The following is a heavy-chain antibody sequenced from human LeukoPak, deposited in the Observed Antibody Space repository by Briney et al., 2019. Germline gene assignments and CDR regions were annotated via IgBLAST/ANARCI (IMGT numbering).Heavy chain of an antibody. Sequence: GGSLRLSCAASGFTFSSYSMNWVRQAPGEGLEWVSSISSSSSYIYYADSVKGRFTISRDNAKNSLYLQMNSLRAEDTAVYYCSGDRISKIVGGSDSFDIWGQGTIVTVSS. V-gene: IGHV3-21*01. D-gene: IGHD3-22*01. CDR1: GFTFSSYS. CDR3: SGDRISKIVGGSDSFDI. J-gene: IGHJ3*02. CDR2: ISSSSSYI.